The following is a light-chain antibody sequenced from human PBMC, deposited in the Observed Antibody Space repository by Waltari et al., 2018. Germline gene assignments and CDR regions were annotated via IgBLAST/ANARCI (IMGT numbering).Light chain of an antibody. CDR2: YDS. CDR1: NIGSYT. CDR3: QVWESCGEHRV. V-gene: IGLV3-21*01. Sequence: SSVLTPPPSVSVAPGQTASIPWGGDNIGSYTVHWYQQKPGQSPLLVLYYDSDRPSGIPERFSGSNSGNTATLTISRVEAGDEADYCCQVWESCGEHRVFGGGTKLTVL. J-gene: IGLJ3*02.